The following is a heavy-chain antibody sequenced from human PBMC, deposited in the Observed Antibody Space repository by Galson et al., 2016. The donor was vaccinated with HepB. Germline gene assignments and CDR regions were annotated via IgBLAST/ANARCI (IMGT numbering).Heavy chain of an antibody. CDR2: VSGSGRAT. J-gene: IGHJ4*02. CDR3: ATDPPLVLVDY. Sequence: SLRLSCAASGFTFGNYALSWVRQAPGKGLEWVSGVSGSGRATYHADSVKGRLTISRDNSKNTLYLQMNSLRAEDTAVYYCATDPPLVLVDYWGQGTLVTVSS. D-gene: IGHD2-8*02. CDR1: GFTFGNYA. V-gene: IGHV3-23*01.